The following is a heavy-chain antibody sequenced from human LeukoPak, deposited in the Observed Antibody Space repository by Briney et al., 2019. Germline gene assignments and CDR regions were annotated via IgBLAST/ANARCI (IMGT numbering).Heavy chain of an antibody. V-gene: IGHV3-23*01. J-gene: IGHJ4*02. D-gene: IGHD6-19*01. CDR1: GFTFSRYG. CDR3: AKDHLPGIVVADRDY. CDR2: ISGSGGST. Sequence: VGTLRLSCAASGFTFSRYGMSWVRQAPGKGLEWVSAISGSGGSTYYADSVKGRFTISRDNSKNTLYLQINSLRAEDTAVYYCAKDHLPGIVVADRDYWGQGTLVTVSS.